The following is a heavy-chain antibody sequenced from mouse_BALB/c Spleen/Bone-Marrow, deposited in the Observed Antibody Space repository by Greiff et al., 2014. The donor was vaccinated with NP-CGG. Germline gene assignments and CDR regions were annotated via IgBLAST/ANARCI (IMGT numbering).Heavy chain of an antibody. J-gene: IGHJ1*01. V-gene: IGHV14-3*02. CDR3: TTMITDWYFDV. CDR1: GFNIKDTY. D-gene: IGHD2-4*01. CDR2: IDPANGNT. Sequence: VQLQQSGAELVKPGASVKLSCTASGFNIKDTYMHWVKQRPELGLEWIGRIDPANGNTKYDPKFQGKATITADTSSNTAYLQLSSLTSEDTAVYYCTTMITDWYFDVWGAGTTVTVSS.